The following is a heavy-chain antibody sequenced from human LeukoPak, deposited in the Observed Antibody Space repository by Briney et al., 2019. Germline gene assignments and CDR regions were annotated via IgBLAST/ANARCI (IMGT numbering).Heavy chain of an antibody. V-gene: IGHV5-51*01. J-gene: IGHJ4*02. Sequence: GESLKISCKGSGYSFNSYWISWVRQMPGKGLEWMGMIYPGDSDTRYSPSFQGQVTISADKSISTAYLQWSSLKASDTAMYYCATWGSTYYFDYWGQGTLVTVSS. D-gene: IGHD2-2*01. CDR1: GYSFNSYW. CDR2: IYPGDSDT. CDR3: ATWGSTYYFDY.